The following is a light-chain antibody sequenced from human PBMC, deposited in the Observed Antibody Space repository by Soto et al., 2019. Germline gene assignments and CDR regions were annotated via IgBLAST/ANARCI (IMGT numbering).Light chain of an antibody. Sequence: DIQMTQSPSTLSASVGDRVSVTCRASHSISRQLAWYQQKPGKAPNLLIYQASNLETGVPSRFSGSGSGTEFTLTIDSLKRDYLETYYCLQYKRYRTFGQGTKVE. CDR2: QAS. CDR1: HSISRQ. V-gene: IGKV1-5*03. CDR3: LQYKRYRT. J-gene: IGKJ1*01.